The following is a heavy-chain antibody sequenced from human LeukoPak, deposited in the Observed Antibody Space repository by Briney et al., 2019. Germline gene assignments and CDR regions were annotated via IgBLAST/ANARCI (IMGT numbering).Heavy chain of an antibody. CDR1: GFTFSSYS. Sequence: PGGSLRLSCAASGFTFSSYSMNWVRQAPGEGLEWVSSISSSSSYIYYADSVKGRFTISRDNAKNSLYLQMNSLRAEDTAVYYCARDTPPFNYGMDVWGQGTTVTVSS. J-gene: IGHJ6*02. CDR3: ARDTPPFNYGMDV. D-gene: IGHD2/OR15-2a*01. CDR2: ISSSSSYI. V-gene: IGHV3-21*01.